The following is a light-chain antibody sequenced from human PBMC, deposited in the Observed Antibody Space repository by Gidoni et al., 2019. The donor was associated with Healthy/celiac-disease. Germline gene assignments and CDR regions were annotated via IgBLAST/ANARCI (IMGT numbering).Light chain of an antibody. J-gene: IGLJ3*02. V-gene: IGLV2-11*01. Sequence: QSALTQHRPVSGSPGQSVTISCTGTSSVVGGYNYVSWYQQHPGKAPKHMIYDVSKRPSGVPDRFSCSKSGNTASLTISGLHAADEADYYCCSYAGSVMFGGGTKLTVL. CDR2: DVS. CDR3: CSYAGSVM. CDR1: SSVVGGYNY.